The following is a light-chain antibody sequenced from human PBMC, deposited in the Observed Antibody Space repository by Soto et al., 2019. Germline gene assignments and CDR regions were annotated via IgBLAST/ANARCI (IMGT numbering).Light chain of an antibody. V-gene: IGKV3-15*01. CDR1: QSVSSN. Sequence: EIVMTQSPATLSVSPGERATLSCRASQSVSSNLAWYQQKPRQAPRLLIYGASTRATGIPARFSGSGSGTEFTLTISSLQSEDCAVYYCQQYDNWSLTFGGGTKVEIK. CDR3: QQYDNWSLT. J-gene: IGKJ4*01. CDR2: GAS.